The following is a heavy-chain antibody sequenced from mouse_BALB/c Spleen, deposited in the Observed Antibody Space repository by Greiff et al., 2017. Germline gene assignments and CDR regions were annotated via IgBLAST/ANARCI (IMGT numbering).Heavy chain of an antibody. J-gene: IGHJ3*01. CDR3: ARHSGYVFAY. Sequence: EVKLVESGGGLVQPGGSLKLSCAASGFTFSSYTMSWVRQTPEKRLEWVAYISNGGGSTYYPDTVKGRFTISRDNAKNTLYLQMSSLKSEDTAMYYCARHSGYVFAYWGQGTLVTVSA. CDR1: GFTFSSYT. CDR2: ISNGGGST. V-gene: IGHV5-12-2*01. D-gene: IGHD2-2*01.